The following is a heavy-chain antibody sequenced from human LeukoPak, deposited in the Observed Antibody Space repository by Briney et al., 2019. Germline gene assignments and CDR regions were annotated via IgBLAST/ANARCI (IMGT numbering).Heavy chain of an antibody. D-gene: IGHD5-18*01. CDR2: ISSSSSYI. CDR1: GFTFSSYS. CDR3: ARDPGATAMVYIDY. Sequence: TGGSLRLSCAASGFTFSSYSMNWVRQAPGKGLEWVSSISSSSSYIYYADSVKGRFTISRDNAKNSLYLQMNSLRAEDTAVYYCARDPGATAMVYIDYWGQGTLVTVSS. V-gene: IGHV3-21*01. J-gene: IGHJ4*02.